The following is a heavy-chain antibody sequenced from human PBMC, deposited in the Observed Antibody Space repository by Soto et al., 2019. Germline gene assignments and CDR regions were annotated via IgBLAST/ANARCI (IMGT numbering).Heavy chain of an antibody. D-gene: IGHD5-12*01. CDR2: ISYDGSNK. CDR3: ARDYYRFNSGYGFTMDV. Sequence: QVQLVESGGGVVQPGRSLRLSCAASGFTFGSYAMHWVRQAPGKGLEWVAVISYDGSNKYYADSVKGRFTISRDNSKNTLYLQMNSLRAEDTAVYYCARDYYRFNSGYGFTMDVWGQGTTVTDSS. J-gene: IGHJ6*02. CDR1: GFTFGSYA. V-gene: IGHV3-30-3*01.